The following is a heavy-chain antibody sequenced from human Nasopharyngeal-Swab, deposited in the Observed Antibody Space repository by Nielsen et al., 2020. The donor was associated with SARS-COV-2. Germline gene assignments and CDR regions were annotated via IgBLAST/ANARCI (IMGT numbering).Heavy chain of an antibody. V-gene: IGHV3-7*01. D-gene: IGHD3-3*01. CDR2: IKQDGSEK. J-gene: IGHJ6*02. CDR3: ARDSIFGVVIIRPPYYGMDV. Sequence: GESLKISCAASGFTFSSYWMSWVRQAPGKGLEWVANIKQDGSEKYYVDSVKGRFTISRDNAKNSLYLQMNSLRAEDTAVYYCARDSIFGVVIIRPPYYGMDVWGQGTTVTVSS. CDR1: GFTFSSYW.